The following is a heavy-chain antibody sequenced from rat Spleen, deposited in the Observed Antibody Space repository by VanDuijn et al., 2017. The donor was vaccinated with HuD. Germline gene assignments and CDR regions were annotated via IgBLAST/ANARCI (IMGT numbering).Heavy chain of an antibody. CDR3: TTAGRTYSSYIFGY. Sequence: EVQLVESGGGLVQPGRSLKLSCAASGFTFSNYYMAWVRQAPTKGLEWVAYISTGGGSTYYRDSVKGRFTISRDNAKSTLYLQMDSLRSEDTATYYCTTAGRTYSSYIFGYWGQGVMVTVSS. CDR2: ISTGGGST. CDR1: GFTFSNYY. J-gene: IGHJ2*01. D-gene: IGHD1-2*01. V-gene: IGHV5-27*01.